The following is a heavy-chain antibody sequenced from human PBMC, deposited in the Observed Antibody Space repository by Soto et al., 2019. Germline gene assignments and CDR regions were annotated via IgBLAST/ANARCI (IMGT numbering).Heavy chain of an antibody. CDR1: GYTFSDHI. CDR3: ARDSGYDTTGYSPFDH. D-gene: IGHD3-22*01. V-gene: IGHV1-2*02. Sequence: GASLKVSCKTSGYTFSDHIIHCLRQVPGQRLEWMGWIKPYNGDTGYAQKFQGRVTLTGATTITTVYMELNSLGSDDTAVYFCARDSGYDTTGYSPFDHWGQGALVTVSS. CDR2: IKPYNGDT. J-gene: IGHJ4*02.